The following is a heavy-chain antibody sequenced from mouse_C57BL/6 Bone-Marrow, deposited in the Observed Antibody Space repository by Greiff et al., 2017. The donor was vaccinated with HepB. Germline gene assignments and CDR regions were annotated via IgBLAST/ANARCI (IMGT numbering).Heavy chain of an antibody. D-gene: IGHD1-1*01. CDR1: GYTFTDYY. Sequence: EVQLQQSGPELVKPGASVKISCKASGYTFTDYYMNWVKQSHGKSLEWIGDINPNNGGTSYNQKFKGKATLTVDKSSSTAYMELRSLTSEDSAVYYCARDWYYYGSSYDYFDYWGQGTTLTVSS. CDR2: INPNNGGT. CDR3: ARDWYYYGSSYDYFDY. J-gene: IGHJ2*01. V-gene: IGHV1-26*01.